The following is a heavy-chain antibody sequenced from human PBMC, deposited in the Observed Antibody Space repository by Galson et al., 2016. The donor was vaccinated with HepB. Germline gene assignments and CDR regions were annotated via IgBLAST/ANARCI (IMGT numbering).Heavy chain of an antibody. CDR3: ARVRIAVAESSYFFDS. CDR2: IYYSGGST. D-gene: IGHD6-19*01. CDR1: GVSLSSYY. Sequence: ETLSLTCTVSGVSLSSYYWSWIRQPPGKGLEWIGYIYYSGGSTNYNPSLKSRVTISVDTLKNQFSLKLSSVTAADTAVYFCARVRIAVAESSYFFDSWGQGTLVTVSS. J-gene: IGHJ4*02. V-gene: IGHV4-59*01.